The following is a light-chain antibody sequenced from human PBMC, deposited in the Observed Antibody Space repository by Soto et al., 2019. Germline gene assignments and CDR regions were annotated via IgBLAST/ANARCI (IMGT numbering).Light chain of an antibody. J-gene: IGLJ3*02. Sequence: QPVLTQSPSASASLGASVNLTCTLSSGHSSYAIAWHQQQPEKGPRYLMKLNSDGSQSKGDGIPDRFSGSSSGAERYLTISSLQSEDEADYYCQTWGTGIQVFGGGTKLTVL. CDR1: SGHSSYA. V-gene: IGLV4-69*01. CDR3: QTWGTGIQV. CDR2: LNSDGSQ.